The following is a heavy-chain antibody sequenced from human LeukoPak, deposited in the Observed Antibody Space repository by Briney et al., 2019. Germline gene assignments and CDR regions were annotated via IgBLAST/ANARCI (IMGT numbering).Heavy chain of an antibody. D-gene: IGHD6-13*01. J-gene: IGHJ4*02. Sequence: PGGSLRLSCAASGFTFSSYRMTWVRQAPGKGLEWVSSMSGSSSYIYSADSVKGRFTISRDNAKNSLYLQMNSMRAEDTAVYYCARDRSSVGRIDYWGQGTLVTVSS. CDR1: GFTFSSYR. CDR2: MSGSSSYI. V-gene: IGHV3-21*01. CDR3: ARDRSSVGRIDY.